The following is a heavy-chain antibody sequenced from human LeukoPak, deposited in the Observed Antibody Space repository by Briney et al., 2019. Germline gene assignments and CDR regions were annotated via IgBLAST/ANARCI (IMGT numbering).Heavy chain of an antibody. J-gene: IGHJ4*02. CDR3: AKPEYSSSWYSLGYFDY. CDR2: IYSGGST. Sequence: GGSLRLSCAASGFTVSSNYMSWVRQAPGKGLEWVSVIYSGGSTYYADSVKGRFTISRDNSKNTLYLQMNSLRAEDTAVYYCAKPEYSSSWYSLGYFDYWGQGTLVTVSS. CDR1: GFTVSSNY. D-gene: IGHD6-13*01. V-gene: IGHV3-53*01.